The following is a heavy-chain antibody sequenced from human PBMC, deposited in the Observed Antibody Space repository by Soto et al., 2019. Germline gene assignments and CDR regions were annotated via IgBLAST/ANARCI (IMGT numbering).Heavy chain of an antibody. CDR2: IYYSGSP. CDR3: ARHQLRRGVGILNWFDP. CDR1: GGSISSYY. V-gene: IGHV4-59*08. J-gene: IGHJ5*02. Sequence: SETLSLTCTVSGGSISSYYWSWIRQPPGKGLEWIGYIYYSGSPNYTPSLKIRVTISVETSKNQFSLKLGSVTAADTAVYYCARHQLRRGVGILNWFDPWGQGTLVTVSS. D-gene: IGHD3-3*01.